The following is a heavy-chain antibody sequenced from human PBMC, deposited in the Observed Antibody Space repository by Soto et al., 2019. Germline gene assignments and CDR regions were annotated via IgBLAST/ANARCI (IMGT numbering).Heavy chain of an antibody. V-gene: IGHV4-31*03. CDR2: ISYSGST. Sequence: LSLTCSVSRGSVSSAPYYWSWIRQHPEKGLEWSGYISYSGSTYYNPSLKGRVTVSVDTSNNQFSLQLISMTAADPAVPYCAIVVGSVNGTTLFDPWGQGTRVTGS. J-gene: IGHJ5*02. D-gene: IGHD1-7*01. CDR3: AIVVGSVNGTTLFDP. CDR1: RGSVSSAPYY.